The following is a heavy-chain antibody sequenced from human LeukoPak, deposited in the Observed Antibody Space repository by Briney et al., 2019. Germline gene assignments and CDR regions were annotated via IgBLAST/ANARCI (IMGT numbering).Heavy chain of an antibody. J-gene: IGHJ4*02. Sequence: GGSLRLSCAASGFSFSDAWMSWVRQIPGKGLEWVGRIESKTDGGTTDYAAPVKGRFTISRDDSTTTLYLHINSLKSEDTAVYYCTTYGSGRKFDYWGQGILVTVSS. CDR2: IESKTDGGTT. V-gene: IGHV3-15*04. CDR1: GFSFSDAW. CDR3: TTYGSGRKFDY. D-gene: IGHD3-10*01.